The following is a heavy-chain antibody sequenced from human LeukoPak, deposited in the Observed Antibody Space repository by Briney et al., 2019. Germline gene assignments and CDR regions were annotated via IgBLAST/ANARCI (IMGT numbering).Heavy chain of an antibody. D-gene: IGHD3-22*01. CDR2: ILYDGSNK. CDR1: EFTFSSYA. J-gene: IGHJ4*02. Sequence: GGSLRLSCAASEFTFSSYAMHWVRQAPGKGLEWVAVILYDGSNKKYADSVKGRFTISRDNSENTLYLQMNSLRAEDTAVYYCARERPYYYDSSGYYPVGYWGQGTLVTVSS. V-gene: IGHV3-30*03. CDR3: ARERPYYYDSSGYYPVGY.